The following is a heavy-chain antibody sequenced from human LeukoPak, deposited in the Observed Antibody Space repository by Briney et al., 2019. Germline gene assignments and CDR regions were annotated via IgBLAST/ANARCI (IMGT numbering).Heavy chain of an antibody. CDR2: ISYDGGNI. V-gene: IGHV3-30*03. Sequence: GGSLRLSCAASGFIFSSYGMHWVRQAPGKGLEWVAVISYDGGNISYTDSVKGRFTISRDNAKNTLYLQMNSLRAEDTAVYYCARGGSLPWLRLGYYYMDVWGKGTTVTISS. CDR1: GFIFSSYG. CDR3: ARGGSLPWLRLGYYYMDV. J-gene: IGHJ6*03. D-gene: IGHD5-12*01.